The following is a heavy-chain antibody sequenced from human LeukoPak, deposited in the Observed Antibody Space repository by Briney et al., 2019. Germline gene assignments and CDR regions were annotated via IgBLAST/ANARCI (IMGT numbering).Heavy chain of an antibody. CDR3: ARRTHSHYSSGWYNDY. D-gene: IGHD6-19*01. Sequence: GESLKISCKGSGYSFTSYWIGRVRQMPGKGLEWMGIIYPGDSDTRYSPSFQGQVTISADKSISTAYLQWSSLKASDTAMYYCARRTHSHYSSGWYNDYWGQGTLVTVSS. CDR1: GYSFTSYW. V-gene: IGHV5-51*01. CDR2: IYPGDSDT. J-gene: IGHJ4*02.